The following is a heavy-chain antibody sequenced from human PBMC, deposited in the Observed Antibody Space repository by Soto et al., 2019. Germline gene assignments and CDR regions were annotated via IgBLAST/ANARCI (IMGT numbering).Heavy chain of an antibody. Sequence: GSLRLSCAASGXTFSSYAMSWVRQAPGKGLEWVSAIIGSGGSTYYADSVKCRFTISIENSKNTLYLQMNSMRADDTAVYYCAKNWKFRARVYWGQGTLGTVSS. CDR3: AKNWKFRARVY. D-gene: IGHD1-1*01. V-gene: IGHV3-23*01. CDR2: IIGSGGST. CDR1: GXTFSSYA. J-gene: IGHJ4*02.